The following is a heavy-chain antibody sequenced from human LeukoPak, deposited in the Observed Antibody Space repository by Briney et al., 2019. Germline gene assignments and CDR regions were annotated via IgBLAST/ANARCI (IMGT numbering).Heavy chain of an antibody. CDR2: ISAYNGNT. CDR3: ARGSIGRYFDWLLAY. Sequence: GASVKVSCRASGYTFTSYGISWVRQAPGQGLEWMGWISAYNGNTNYAQKLQGRVTMTTDTSTSTAYMELRSLRSDDTAVYYCARGSIGRYFDWLLAYWGQGTLVTVSS. CDR1: GYTFTSYG. V-gene: IGHV1-18*01. J-gene: IGHJ4*02. D-gene: IGHD3-9*01.